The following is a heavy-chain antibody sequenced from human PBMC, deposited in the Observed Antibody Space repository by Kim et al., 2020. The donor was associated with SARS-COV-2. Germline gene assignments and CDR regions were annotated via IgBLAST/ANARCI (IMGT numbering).Heavy chain of an antibody. D-gene: IGHD3-16*01. V-gene: IGHV4-39*01. CDR2: IFYSGGT. J-gene: IGHJ5*02. CDR3: ARQGDQAPGCWFDP. Sequence: SETLSLTCTVSGGSISSSSYYWGWIRQPPGKGLEWIVCIFYSGGTHYNPSLQSRVTISVDKSKNQFSLKLNSVTAADTAVDYCARQGDQAPGCWFDPWG. CDR1: GGSISSSSYY.